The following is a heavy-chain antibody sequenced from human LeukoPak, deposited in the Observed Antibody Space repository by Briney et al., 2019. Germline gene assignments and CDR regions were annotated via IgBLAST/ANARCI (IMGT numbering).Heavy chain of an antibody. CDR3: AILPPDSSGPESVY. Sequence: PGGSLRLSCAASELTFSSYGMHWVRQAPGKGLECVAVISYDGSNKYYADSVKGRFTISRDNSKNTLYLQMNSLRAEDTAVYYCAILPPDSSGPESVYWGQGTLVTVSS. D-gene: IGHD3-22*01. J-gene: IGHJ4*02. CDR1: ELTFSSYG. V-gene: IGHV3-30*03. CDR2: ISYDGSNK.